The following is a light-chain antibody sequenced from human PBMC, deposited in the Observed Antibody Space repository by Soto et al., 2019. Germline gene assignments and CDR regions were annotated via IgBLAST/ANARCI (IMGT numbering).Light chain of an antibody. Sequence: DIQMTQSPSTLSAAIGDRVTITCRASQSISNWLAWYQQKPGKAPKVLIFKGSTLESGVPSRFSGSGYGTEVTLIISGLQPEDFATYYCQQYNYYPYTFGQGTKLEIK. CDR1: QSISNW. J-gene: IGKJ2*01. CDR3: QQYNYYPYT. V-gene: IGKV1-5*03. CDR2: KGS.